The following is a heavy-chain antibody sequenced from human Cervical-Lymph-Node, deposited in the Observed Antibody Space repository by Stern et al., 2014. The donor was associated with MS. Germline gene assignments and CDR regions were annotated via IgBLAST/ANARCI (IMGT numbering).Heavy chain of an antibody. CDR2: IFPRDSNT. D-gene: IGHD5-12*01. CDR3: ARSPATPSGYDRFDY. Sequence: EMQLVESGAEVKKPGESLKISCEASGYLFDDYWIGWVRQMSGRGLELVAIIFPRDSNTRYSPSVQGQVTISADKSISTAYLQWSSLKPSDTAMYYCARSPATPSGYDRFDYWGQGALVTVSS. V-gene: IGHV5-51*03. J-gene: IGHJ4*02. CDR1: GYLFDDYW.